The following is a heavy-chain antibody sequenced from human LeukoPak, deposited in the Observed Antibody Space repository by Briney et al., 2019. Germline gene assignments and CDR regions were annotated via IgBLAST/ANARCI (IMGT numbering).Heavy chain of an antibody. CDR2: ISSNGGST. J-gene: IGHJ4*02. CDR3: ARGQIVYSGSYSDY. D-gene: IGHD1-26*01. Sequence: PGGSLRLSCAASGFTFSNYAMHWVRQTPWKGLQYVSVISSNGGSTHYANSVKDRFNISRDNSKDTLYLQIGSLAAEDVGVYYCARGQIVYSGSYSDYWGQGTLVTVSS. CDR1: GFTFSNYA. V-gene: IGHV3-64*01.